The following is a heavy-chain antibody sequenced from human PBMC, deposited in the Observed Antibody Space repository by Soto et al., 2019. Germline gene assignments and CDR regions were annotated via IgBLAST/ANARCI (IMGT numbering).Heavy chain of an antibody. CDR1: CGSIRSVTSC. Sequence: SETLSLTCTVSCGSIRSVTSCWSWNRQRPGKGLEWIGYIYYSGSTSYTPSLKSRVTISVDTSKNQFSLKLSSVTAADTAVYYCARGGPMYYDFWSGHWPPISTDVWGKGTTVTVSS. CDR3: ARGGPMYYDFWSGHWPPISTDV. CDR2: IYYSGST. J-gene: IGHJ6*04. D-gene: IGHD3-3*01. V-gene: IGHV4-61*01.